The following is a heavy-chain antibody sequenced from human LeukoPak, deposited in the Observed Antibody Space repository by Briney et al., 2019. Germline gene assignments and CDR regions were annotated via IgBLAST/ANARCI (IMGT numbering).Heavy chain of an antibody. J-gene: IGHJ4*02. CDR2: ISSSSSYI. CDR3: ARVSGGLELHLDY. D-gene: IGHD1-7*01. CDR1: GFTFNNFG. Sequence: GGSLRLSCAASGFTFNNFGMHWARQAPGKGLEWVSSISSSSSYIYYADSVKGRFTISRDNAKNSLYLQMNSLRAEDTAVYYCARVSGGLELHLDYWGQGTLVTVSS. V-gene: IGHV3-21*01.